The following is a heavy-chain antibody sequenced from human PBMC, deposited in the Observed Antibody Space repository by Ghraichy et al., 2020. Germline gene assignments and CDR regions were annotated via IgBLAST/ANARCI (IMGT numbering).Heavy chain of an antibody. V-gene: IGHV1-69*06. D-gene: IGHD3-22*01. Sequence: SVKVSCKASGGTFSSYAISWVRQAPGQGLEWMGGIIPIFGTANYAQKFQGRVTITADKSTSTAYMELSSLRSEDTAVYYCARSQDHYYDSSPVEYWGQGTLVTVSS. CDR2: IIPIFGTA. J-gene: IGHJ4*02. CDR3: ARSQDHYYDSSPVEY. CDR1: GGTFSSYA.